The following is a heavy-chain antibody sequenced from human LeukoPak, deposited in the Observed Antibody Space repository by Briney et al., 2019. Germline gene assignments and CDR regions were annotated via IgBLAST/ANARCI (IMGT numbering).Heavy chain of an antibody. V-gene: IGHV1-46*01. D-gene: IGHD3-3*01. J-gene: IGHJ6*02. Sequence: ASVKVSCKASGYTFTSYYMHWVRQAPGQGLEWMGIINPSGGSTSYAQKFQGRVTMTRDTSTSTVYMELSSLRSEDTAVYYCARDRARYYDFWSGYYEGGMDVWGQGTTVTVSS. CDR1: GYTFTSYY. CDR2: INPSGGST. CDR3: ARDRARYYDFWSGYYEGGMDV.